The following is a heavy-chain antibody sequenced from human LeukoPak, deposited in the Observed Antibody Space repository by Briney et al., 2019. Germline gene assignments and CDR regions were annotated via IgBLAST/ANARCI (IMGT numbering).Heavy chain of an antibody. J-gene: IGHJ4*02. D-gene: IGHD3-22*01. V-gene: IGHV3-21*01. Sequence: PGGSLRLSCAASGFTFSSYSMNWVRQAPGKGLEWVSSISSSSSYIYYADSVKGGFTISMDKSKNSLYLEMNSLRAEDTAVYYCARRLSSGYSYRFDYWGQGTPVTVSS. CDR2: ISSSSSYI. CDR3: ARRLSSGYSYRFDY. CDR1: GFTFSSYS.